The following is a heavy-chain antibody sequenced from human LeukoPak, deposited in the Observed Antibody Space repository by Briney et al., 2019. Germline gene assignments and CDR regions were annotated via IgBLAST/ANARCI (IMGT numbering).Heavy chain of an antibody. CDR1: GYTLTGYY. CDR2: INPNSGGT. Sequence: ASVKVSCKASGYTLTGYYMHWVRQAPGQGLEWMGWINPNSGGTNSAQKFQGRVTMTRATSISTAYMELSRLRPDDTAVYYCASARGYSGYDSLDYWGQGTLVTVSS. D-gene: IGHD5-12*01. J-gene: IGHJ4*02. CDR3: ASARGYSGYDSLDY. V-gene: IGHV1-2*02.